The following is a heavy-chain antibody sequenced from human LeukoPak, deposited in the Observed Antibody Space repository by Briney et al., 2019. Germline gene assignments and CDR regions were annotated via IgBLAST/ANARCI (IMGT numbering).Heavy chain of an antibody. CDR1: GGSISSYY. CDR2: IYYSGST. J-gene: IGHJ4*02. CDR3: ARDEGIAAAGTWPTFDY. V-gene: IGHV4-59*05. D-gene: IGHD6-13*01. Sequence: SETLSLTCTVSGGSISSYYWSWIRQPPGKGLEWIGSIYYSGSTYYNPSLKSRVTISVDTSKNQFSLKLSSVTAADTAVYYCARDEGIAAAGTWPTFDYWGQGTLVTVSS.